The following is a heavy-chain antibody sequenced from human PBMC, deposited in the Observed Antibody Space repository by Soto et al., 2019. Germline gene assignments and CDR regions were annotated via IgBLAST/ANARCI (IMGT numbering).Heavy chain of an antibody. CDR3: ARTPDNHSVMDV. CDR1: GGSIRNYY. J-gene: IGHJ6*02. CDR2: IYDNGGS. D-gene: IGHD1-1*01. Sequence: SETLSLTCTVSGGSIRNYYWTWIRQPPGKGLEWIGYIYDNGGSNYNPSFKSRVTMSVDTFKNQYSLQQRSVTAAEAAVYYCARTPDNHSVMDVWGQRPTGTVAS. V-gene: IGHV4-59*08.